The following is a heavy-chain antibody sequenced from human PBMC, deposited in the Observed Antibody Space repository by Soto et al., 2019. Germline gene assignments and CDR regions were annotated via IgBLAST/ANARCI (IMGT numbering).Heavy chain of an antibody. CDR2: IWYDGSNK. J-gene: IGHJ6*02. CDR3: ARGDYDSSGYFYYGMDV. D-gene: IGHD3-22*01. V-gene: IGHV3-33*01. Sequence: GESLKISCAASGFTFSSYGMHWVRQAPGKGLEWVAVIWYDGSNKYYADSVKGRFTISRDNSKNTLYLQMNSLRAEDTAVYYCARGDYDSSGYFYYGMDVWGQGTTVTVSS. CDR1: GFTFSSYG.